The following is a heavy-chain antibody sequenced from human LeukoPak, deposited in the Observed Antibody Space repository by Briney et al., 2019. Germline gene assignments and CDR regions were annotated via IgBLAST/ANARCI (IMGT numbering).Heavy chain of an antibody. V-gene: IGHV4-4*02. CDR1: GGSISSSNW. CDR2: MYPSGST. Sequence: SETLSLTCAVSGGSISSSNWWSWVRQPPGKGLEWIGEMYPSGSTNYNPSLKSRVTISIDKSKNQFSLKLTSVTAADTAVYYCARARENWFDPWGQGTLVTVSS. CDR3: ARARENWFDP. J-gene: IGHJ5*02.